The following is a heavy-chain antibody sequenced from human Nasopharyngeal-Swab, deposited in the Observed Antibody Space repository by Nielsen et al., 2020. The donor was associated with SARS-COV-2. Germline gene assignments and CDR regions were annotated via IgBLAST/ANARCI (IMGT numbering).Heavy chain of an antibody. Sequence: RQAPGKGLEWVSYISSSGSTIYYADSVKGRFTISRDNAKNSPYLQMNSLRAEDTAVYYCARDQDVVVPAAIDYYYYGMDVWGQGTTVTVSS. J-gene: IGHJ6*02. CDR3: ARDQDVVVPAAIDYYYYGMDV. CDR2: ISSSGSTI. V-gene: IGHV3-11*04. D-gene: IGHD2-2*01.